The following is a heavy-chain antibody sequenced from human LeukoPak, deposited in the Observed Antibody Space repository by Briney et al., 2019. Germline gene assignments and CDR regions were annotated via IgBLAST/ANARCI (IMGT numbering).Heavy chain of an antibody. CDR1: GGSFSSGSYY. D-gene: IGHD3-16*01. J-gene: IGHJ4*02. V-gene: IGHV4-31*03. CDR2: ISNTGNA. CDR3: ARAPAMAYFDY. Sequence: PSETPSLTCTVSGGSFSSGSYYWSWIRQHPGKGLEWIGYISNTGNAYYDPSLKSRVSIFIDTSKRQFSLKVRSVTAADTAVYYCARAPAMAYFDYWGQGTLVSVSS.